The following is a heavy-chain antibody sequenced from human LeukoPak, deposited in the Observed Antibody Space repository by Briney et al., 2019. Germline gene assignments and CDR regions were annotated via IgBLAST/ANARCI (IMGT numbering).Heavy chain of an antibody. Sequence: SETLSLTCTVSGGSISSGGYYWSWIRQHPGKGLEWIGYIYYSGSTYYNPSPKSRVTISVDTSKNQFSLKLSSVTAADTAVYYCARYGIAVAGTIDYWGQGTLVTVSS. CDR3: ARYGIAVAGTIDY. CDR2: IYYSGST. D-gene: IGHD6-19*01. V-gene: IGHV4-31*03. CDR1: GGSISSGGYY. J-gene: IGHJ4*02.